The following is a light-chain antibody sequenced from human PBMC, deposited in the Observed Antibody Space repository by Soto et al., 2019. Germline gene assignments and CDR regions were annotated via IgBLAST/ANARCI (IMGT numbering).Light chain of an antibody. CDR3: QQSYSTPPWT. CDR1: QSISSY. V-gene: IGKV1-39*01. J-gene: IGKJ1*01. CDR2: AAS. Sequence: DIQMTQSPSSLSASVGDRVTITCRASQSISSYLNWYQQKPGKAPKLLIYAASNLQSGDPSRFXGSGAGTDFTLTISSLQPEDFAPYYCQQSYSTPPWTFGQGTKVDIK.